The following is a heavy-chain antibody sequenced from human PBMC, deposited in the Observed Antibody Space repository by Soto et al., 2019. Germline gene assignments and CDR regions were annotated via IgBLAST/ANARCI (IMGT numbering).Heavy chain of an antibody. V-gene: IGHV3-23*01. J-gene: IGHJ3*02. D-gene: IGHD3-16*01. CDR2: ISGSGGRT. CDR3: AKGGYYSLFDI. CDR1: VFPFSSYA. Sequence: GWSLRLSCLASVFPFSSYAMSWCRQTPGKGLEWVSGISGSGGRTYYADSVKGRFTISRDNSNNTLSLQMHILRVEDTAVYFCAKGGYYSLFDIWGQGTMVTVSS.